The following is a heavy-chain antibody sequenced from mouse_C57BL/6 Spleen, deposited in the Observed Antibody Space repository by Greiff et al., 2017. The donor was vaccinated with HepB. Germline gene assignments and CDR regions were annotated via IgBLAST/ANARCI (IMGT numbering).Heavy chain of an antibody. J-gene: IGHJ3*01. CDR2: ISSGSSTI. V-gene: IGHV5-17*01. CDR1: GFTFSDYG. Sequence: EGKLVESGGGLVKPGGSLKLSCAASGFTFSDYGMHWVRQAPEKGLEWVAYISSGSSTIYYADTVKGRFTISRDNAKNTLFLQMTSLSSEDTAMYYCARSGNDGWFAYWGQGTLATVSA. CDR3: ARSGNDGWFAY. D-gene: IGHD2-2*01.